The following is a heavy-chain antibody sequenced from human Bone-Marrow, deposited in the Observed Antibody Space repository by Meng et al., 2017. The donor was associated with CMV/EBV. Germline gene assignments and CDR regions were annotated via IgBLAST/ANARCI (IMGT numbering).Heavy chain of an antibody. CDR3: TTSMVRGVIITGTLGY. J-gene: IGHJ1*01. CDR1: GFTFSNAW. D-gene: IGHD3-10*01. V-gene: IGHV3-15*01. CDR2: IKSKTDGGTT. Sequence: GESLKISCAASGFTFSNAWMSWVRQAPGKGLEWVGRIKSKTDGGTTDYAAPVKGRFTISRDDSKNTLYLQMNSLKTEDTAVYYCTTSMVRGVIITGTLGYWGQGTLVTFSS.